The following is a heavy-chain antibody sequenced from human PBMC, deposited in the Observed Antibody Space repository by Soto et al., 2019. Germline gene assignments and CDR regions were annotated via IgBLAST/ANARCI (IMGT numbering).Heavy chain of an antibody. Sequence: PGESLKISCTGSGYAFTSYWIAWVRQMPGKGLEWMGIIYPGDSDTRYSPSFQGQVTISADKSITTAYLQWSSLKASDTAMYYCARPALHRLEWLLYWGQGTLVTVSS. V-gene: IGHV5-51*01. CDR2: IYPGDSDT. CDR3: ARPALHRLEWLLY. D-gene: IGHD3-3*01. J-gene: IGHJ4*02. CDR1: GYAFTSYW.